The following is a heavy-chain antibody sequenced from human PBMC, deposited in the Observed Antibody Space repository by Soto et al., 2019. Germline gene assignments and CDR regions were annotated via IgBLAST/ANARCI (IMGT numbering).Heavy chain of an antibody. CDR3: ARAVGDIVVVVASRRLTWFDP. D-gene: IGHD2-15*01. CDR1: GYTFTSYG. J-gene: IGHJ5*02. V-gene: IGHV1-18*01. CDR2: ISAYNGNT. Sequence: ASVKVSCPASGYTFTSYGIIWVRQAPGQGLELLGWISAYNGNTNYAQKIQGRVTMTTATSTSTAYMDLRSLRSDDTAVYDCARAVGDIVVVVASRRLTWFDPWGQVTLVTVSS.